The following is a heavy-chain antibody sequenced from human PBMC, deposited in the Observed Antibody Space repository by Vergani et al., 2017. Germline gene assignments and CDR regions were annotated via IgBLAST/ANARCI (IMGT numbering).Heavy chain of an antibody. Sequence: EVQLVESGGGLVKPGGSLRLSCAASGFTFSSYSMNWVRQAPGKGLEWVSSISSSSSYIYYADSVKGRFTISRDNAKNSLYLQMNSLRAEDTAVYYCARSSIAASPWGFGFDYWGQGTLVTVSS. V-gene: IGHV3-21*01. CDR1: GFTFSSYS. CDR3: ARSSIAASPWGFGFDY. J-gene: IGHJ4*02. D-gene: IGHD6-6*01. CDR2: ISSSSSYI.